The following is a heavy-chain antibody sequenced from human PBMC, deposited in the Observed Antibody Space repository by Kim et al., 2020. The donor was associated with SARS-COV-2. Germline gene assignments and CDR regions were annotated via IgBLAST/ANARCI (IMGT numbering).Heavy chain of an antibody. CDR2: IKSKSDGETI. D-gene: IGHD2-21*02. Sequence: GGSLRLSCAASGFTFSNAWMTWVRQAPGKGLEWVGRIKSKSDGETIDYAAPVKGRFTISRDDSKDTLYLQMSSLKTEDTAIYYCTVTPYWGQGTLVTVSS. CDR1: GFTFSNAW. J-gene: IGHJ4*02. CDR3: TVTPY. V-gene: IGHV3-15*01.